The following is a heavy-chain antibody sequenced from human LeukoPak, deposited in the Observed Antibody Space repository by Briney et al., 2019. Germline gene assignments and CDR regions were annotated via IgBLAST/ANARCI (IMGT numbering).Heavy chain of an antibody. Sequence: SETLSLTCAVSGYFISSGYYWGWIRQPPGKGLEWIGSIYHSGSTYYNPSLKSRVTISVDTSKNQFSLKLSSVTAADTAVYYCARDRGNGWPGEDSDYWGQGTLVTVSS. CDR1: GYFISSGYY. D-gene: IGHD6-19*01. J-gene: IGHJ4*02. V-gene: IGHV4-38-2*02. CDR2: IYHSGST. CDR3: ARDRGNGWPGEDSDY.